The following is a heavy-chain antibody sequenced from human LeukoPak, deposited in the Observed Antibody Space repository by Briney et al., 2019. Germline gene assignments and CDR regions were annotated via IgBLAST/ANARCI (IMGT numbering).Heavy chain of an antibody. CDR2: MNPNTGNT. CDR3: ARGGFPSAS. J-gene: IGHJ4*02. V-gene: IGHV1-8*01. Sequence: ASAKVSCKASGYTFTSYEINWVRQATGQGLEWMGWMNPNTGNTGYAQNFQGRVTMTSDTSITTAYMELNSLTSEDTAVYYCARGGFPSASWGQGTLVTVSS. D-gene: IGHD2-2*01. CDR1: GYTFTSYE.